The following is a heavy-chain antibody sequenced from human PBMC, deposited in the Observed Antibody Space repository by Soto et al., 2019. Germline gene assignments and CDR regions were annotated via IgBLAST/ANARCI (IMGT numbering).Heavy chain of an antibody. CDR1: GFTFSSYG. D-gene: IGHD3-10*01. CDR2: IWYDGSNK. J-gene: IGHJ4*02. V-gene: IGHV3-33*01. CDR3: ARDEWGSGSLDY. Sequence: QVQLVESGGGVVQPGRSLRLSCAASGFTFSSYGMHWFRQAPGKGLEWVAVIWYDGSNKYYADSVKGRFTISRDNSKNTLYLQLNSLRAEDTAVYYCARDEWGSGSLDYWGQGTLVTVSS.